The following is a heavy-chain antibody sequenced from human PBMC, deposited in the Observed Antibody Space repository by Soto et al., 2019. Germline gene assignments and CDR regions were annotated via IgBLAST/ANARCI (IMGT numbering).Heavy chain of an antibody. V-gene: IGHV1-18*01. J-gene: IGHJ5*02. CDR1: GYTFTSYG. CDR2: ISAYNGNT. D-gene: IGHD2-15*01. CDR3: ARSSGSSYWFDP. Sequence: QVQLVQSGAEVKKPGASVKVSCKASGYTFTSYGISWVRQAPGQGLEWMGWISAYNGNTNYAQKLQGRVTMTTDTSTKTACMELRCLRSDDTAVYYCARSSGSSYWFDPWGQGTLVTVSS.